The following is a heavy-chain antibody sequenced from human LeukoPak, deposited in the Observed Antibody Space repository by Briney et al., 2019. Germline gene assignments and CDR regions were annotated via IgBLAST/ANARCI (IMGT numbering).Heavy chain of an antibody. CDR2: ISSSSSYT. J-gene: IGHJ2*01. V-gene: IGHV3-11*06. D-gene: IGHD5-24*01. CDR3: ARDGLGDGYNLGPPFDL. Sequence: GGSLRLSCAASGLTFSDYYMGWIRQAPGKGLEWVSYISSSSSYTTYADSVKGRFTISRDNAKNSLYLQMNSLRDEDTGVYYCARDGLGDGYNLGPPFDLWGRGTLVTVSS. CDR1: GLTFSDYY.